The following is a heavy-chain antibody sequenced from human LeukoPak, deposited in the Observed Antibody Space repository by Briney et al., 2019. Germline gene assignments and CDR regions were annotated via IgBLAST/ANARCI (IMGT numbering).Heavy chain of an antibody. Sequence: GGSLRLSCAASGFTFSSYAMSWVRQAPGKGLEWVSAISGSGGSTYYADSVKLRFTISRHNSKNTLFLQMTSLRAEDTAVYYCAKDAVCSGGTCYIFDYWGQGTLVTVSS. J-gene: IGHJ4*02. CDR1: GFTFSSYA. CDR3: AKDAVCSGGTCYIFDY. D-gene: IGHD2-15*01. CDR2: ISGSGGST. V-gene: IGHV3-23*01.